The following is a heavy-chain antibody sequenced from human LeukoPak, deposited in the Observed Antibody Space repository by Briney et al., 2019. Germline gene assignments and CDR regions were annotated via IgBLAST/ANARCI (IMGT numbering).Heavy chain of an antibody. CDR1: GFTFSSYG. CDR2: IWYDGSNK. Sequence: GGSLRLSCAASGFTFSSYGMHLVRQAPGKGLEWVAIIWYDGSNKYYADSVKGRFTISRDNSKNTLYLQMNSLRAEDTAVYYCAREGYGDYAHDAFDIWGQGTMATVSS. CDR3: AREGYGDYAHDAFDI. D-gene: IGHD4-17*01. V-gene: IGHV3-33*01. J-gene: IGHJ3*02.